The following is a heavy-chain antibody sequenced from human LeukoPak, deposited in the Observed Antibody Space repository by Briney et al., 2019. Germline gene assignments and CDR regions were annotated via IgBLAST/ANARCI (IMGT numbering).Heavy chain of an antibody. Sequence: GGSLRLSCAASGFTFSSYAMSWVRQAPGKGLEWVSAIRGGGASTYYVDSVKGRFSISRDNSKNTLYLQMNSLRAEDTAVYYCAKDSSCSGGSCYRFFDNWGQGTRVTVSS. J-gene: IGHJ4*02. CDR3: AKDSSCSGGSCYRFFDN. V-gene: IGHV3-23*01. CDR1: GFTFSSYA. CDR2: IRGGGAST. D-gene: IGHD2-15*01.